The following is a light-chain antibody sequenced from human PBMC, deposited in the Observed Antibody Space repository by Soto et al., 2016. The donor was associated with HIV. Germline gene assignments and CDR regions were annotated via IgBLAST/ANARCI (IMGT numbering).Light chain of an antibody. Sequence: DIQMTQSPSSLSGSIGDRVSITCRASQDIYNYLAWYQQKPGKVPRLLISAAMNLESGVPSRFRGSGSGTEFTLSINSLQPDDFATYYCQQLSSHLYTFGQGTRLDDQT. CDR1: QDIYNY. CDR3: QQLSSHLYT. CDR2: AAM. J-gene: IGKJ2*01. V-gene: IGKV1-27*01.